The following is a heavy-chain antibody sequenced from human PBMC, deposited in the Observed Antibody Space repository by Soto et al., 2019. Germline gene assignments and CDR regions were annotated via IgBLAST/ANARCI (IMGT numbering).Heavy chain of an antibody. Sequence: GGSLRLSCVASGFSFNPYVMAWVRQAPGKGLEWVSAIRSNTAITHYPDSMRGRFTISRVNSENTIFLQMNSLKTEDTAIYYCARDSGKGAYFDYWGHGTLVTVSS. V-gene: IGHV3-23*01. D-gene: IGHD1-26*01. CDR1: GFSFNPYV. CDR3: ARDSGKGAYFDY. CDR2: IRSNTAIT. J-gene: IGHJ4*01.